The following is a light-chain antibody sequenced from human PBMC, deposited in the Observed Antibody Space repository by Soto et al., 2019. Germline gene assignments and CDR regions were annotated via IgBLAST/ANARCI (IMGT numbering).Light chain of an antibody. V-gene: IGKV3-20*01. CDR3: QQYGSSPIP. CDR1: QSVSSN. Sequence: KQSPVALSVSPGERVTLSCMASQSVSSNLAWYQQKPGQAPRLLIYGASSRATGIPDRFSGSGSGTDFTLTISRLEPEDFAVYYCQQYGSSPIPFGQGTRLEIK. CDR2: GAS. J-gene: IGKJ5*01.